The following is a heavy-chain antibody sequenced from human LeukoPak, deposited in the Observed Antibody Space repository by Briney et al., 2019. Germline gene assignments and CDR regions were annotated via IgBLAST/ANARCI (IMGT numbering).Heavy chain of an antibody. J-gene: IGHJ4*02. Sequence: TLSLTCAVYGGSFSGYYWSWIRQPPGKALEWLARIDWDDDKYYSTSLKTRLTISKDTSKNQVVLTMTNMDPVDTATYYCARGYYFDYWGQGTLVTVSS. CDR3: ARGYYFDY. CDR1: GGSFSGYY. CDR2: IDWDDDK. V-gene: IGHV2-70*11.